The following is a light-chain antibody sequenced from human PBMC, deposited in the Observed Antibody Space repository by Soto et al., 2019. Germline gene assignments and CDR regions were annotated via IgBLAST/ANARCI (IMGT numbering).Light chain of an antibody. CDR3: QQRTDWPTII. CDR1: QSVRTV. Sequence: EIVLTQSPATLSLSPGERATLSCGASQSVRTVLAWYQQKPGQAPRLLIYDASTRATGVPARFSGSGSGTDFTLTISNLESEDFGVYYCQQRTDWPTIIFGQGTRLDIK. CDR2: DAS. J-gene: IGKJ5*01. V-gene: IGKV3-11*01.